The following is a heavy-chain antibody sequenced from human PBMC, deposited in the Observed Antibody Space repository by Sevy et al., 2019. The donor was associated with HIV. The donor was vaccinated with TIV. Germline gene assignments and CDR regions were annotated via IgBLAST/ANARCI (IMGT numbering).Heavy chain of an antibody. V-gene: IGHV3-30-3*01. Sequence: GGSLRLSCAASGLTFRSHAMHWVRQAPSKGLEWVTVISYDGAVRYYGESVKGRFTVSRDNSKNTLYLQMNSLRPDDTAVYYCAREAGYSTKNDAFAFWGQGTMVTVSS. CDR3: AREAGYSTKNDAFAF. CDR2: ISYDGAVR. D-gene: IGHD2-8*01. CDR1: GLTFRSHA. J-gene: IGHJ3*01.